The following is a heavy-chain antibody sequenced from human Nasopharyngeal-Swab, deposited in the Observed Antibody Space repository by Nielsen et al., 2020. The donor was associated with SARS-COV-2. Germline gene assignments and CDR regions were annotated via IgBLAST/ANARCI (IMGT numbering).Heavy chain of an antibody. V-gene: IGHV3-21*01. J-gene: IGHJ4*02. CDR3: ARDPESSSWFDY. D-gene: IGHD6-13*01. Sequence: WIRQPAGKGLEWVSSISSSSCYIYYADSVKGRFTIYRVDGNNSLYLQMNILRAENTAVYYSARDPESSSWFDYWDQGTLVTVSS. CDR2: ISSSSCYI.